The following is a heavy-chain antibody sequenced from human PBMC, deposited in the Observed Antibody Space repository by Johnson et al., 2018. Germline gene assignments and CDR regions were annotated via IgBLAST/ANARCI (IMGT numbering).Heavy chain of an antibody. CDR3: ARDVYSSGWYKTGYYYMDV. Sequence: VQLVQSGGGLVQAGGSLRLSCAAYGFTFSSYDMHWVRQATGKGLEWVSAIGTAGDTYYPGSVKGRLTISRENAKNSLYLQMNSLRAGDTAVYYCARDVYSSGWYKTGYYYMDVWGKGTTVTVSS. V-gene: IGHV3-13*01. CDR2: IGTAGDT. J-gene: IGHJ6*03. D-gene: IGHD6-19*01. CDR1: GFTFSSYD.